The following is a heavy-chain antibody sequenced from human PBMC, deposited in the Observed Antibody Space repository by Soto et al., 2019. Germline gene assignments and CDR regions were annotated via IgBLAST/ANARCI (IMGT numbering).Heavy chain of an antibody. CDR3: ASSFSSRYSADY. V-gene: IGHV4-30-4*01. CDR1: GGSMRSEGYY. J-gene: IGHJ4*02. D-gene: IGHD5-12*01. Sequence: SETLSLTCSVSGGSMRSEGYYWSWIRQHPGKGLEWIGYIYHSGSTYYNPSLKSRVTISVDTSKNQFSLKLSSVTAADTAVYYCASSFSSRYSADYWGQGTLVTVSS. CDR2: IYHSGST.